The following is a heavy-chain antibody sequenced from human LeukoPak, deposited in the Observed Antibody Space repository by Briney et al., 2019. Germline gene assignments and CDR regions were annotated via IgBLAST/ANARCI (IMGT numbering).Heavy chain of an antibody. CDR2: ISSSSTYT. J-gene: IGHJ1*01. CDR3: ARDPVSSSWYGYFQH. D-gene: IGHD6-13*01. CDR1: GXTFADYG. Sequence: GRSLRLSCTASGXTFADYGMSWIRQAPGKGLEWVSYISSSSTYTNYADSVKGRFTISRDNAKNSLYLQMNSLRAEDTAVYYCARDPVSSSWYGYFQHWGQGTLVSVSS. V-gene: IGHV3-11*05.